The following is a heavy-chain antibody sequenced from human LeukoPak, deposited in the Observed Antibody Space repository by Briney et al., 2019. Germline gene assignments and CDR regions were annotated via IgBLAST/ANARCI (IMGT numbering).Heavy chain of an antibody. CDR3: ARCDYVWGNYRYRPILYFDY. CDR2: ISAYNGHT. V-gene: IGHV1-18*01. Sequence: ASVKVSCKASGYTFTSYGISWVRQAPGQGLEWMGWISAYNGHTNYAQKLQGRVTMTTDTSTNTAYMELRSLRSDDTAVYYCARCDYVWGNYRYRPILYFDYWGQGTLVTVSS. CDR1: GYTFTSYG. D-gene: IGHD3-16*02. J-gene: IGHJ4*02.